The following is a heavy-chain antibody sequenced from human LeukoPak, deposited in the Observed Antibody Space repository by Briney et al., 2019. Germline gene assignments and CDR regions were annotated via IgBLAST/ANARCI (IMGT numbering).Heavy chain of an antibody. CDR2: IIPILGIA. CDR3: ARGPYYYYYYGMDV. CDR1: GGTFSSYA. Sequence: ASVKVSCKASGGTFSSYAISWVRPAPGQGLEWMGRIIPILGIANYAQKFQGRVTITADKSTSTAYVELSSLRSEDTAVYYCARGPYYYYYYGMDVWGQGTTVTVSS. V-gene: IGHV1-69*04. J-gene: IGHJ6*02.